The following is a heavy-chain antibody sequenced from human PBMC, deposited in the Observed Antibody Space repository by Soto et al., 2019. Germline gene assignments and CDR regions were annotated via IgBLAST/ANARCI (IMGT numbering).Heavy chain of an antibody. CDR3: ASVTFGGVVLAH. Sequence: PSETLSLTCSVSADSFSKYYWTWIRQPPGEGLEWIGYIYFNGNTNYNPSLKGRVTISIDTSKKQFSLNLSSVTAADTAVYYRASVTFGGVVLAHWRQGTLVTVSS. CDR1: ADSFSKYY. CDR2: IYFNGNT. J-gene: IGHJ4*02. D-gene: IGHD3-16*01. V-gene: IGHV4-59*01.